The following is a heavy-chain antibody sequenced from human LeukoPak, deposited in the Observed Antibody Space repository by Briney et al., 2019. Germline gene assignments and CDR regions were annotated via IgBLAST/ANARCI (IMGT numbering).Heavy chain of an antibody. CDR1: GYSFTSYW. D-gene: IGHD3-10*01. CDR2: IYPGDSDT. J-gene: IGHJ4*02. CDR3: ARRFSGSGNYPGY. Sequence: GESLKISCQGSGYSFTSYWIGWVRQMPGKGLEWMGIIYPGDSDTRYSPSFQGQVTISADKSISTAYLQWSSLKASDSAMYYCARRFSGSGNYPGYWGQGTLVTVSS. V-gene: IGHV5-51*01.